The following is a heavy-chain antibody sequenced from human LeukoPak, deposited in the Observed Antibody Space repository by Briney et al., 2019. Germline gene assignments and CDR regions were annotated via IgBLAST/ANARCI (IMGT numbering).Heavy chain of an antibody. CDR2: ITSSSSYT. V-gene: IGHV3-21*06. D-gene: IGHD3-10*01. J-gene: IGHJ4*02. Sequence: GGSLRLSCAASGFTFGTYSMNWVRQPPGKGLEWVSSITSSSSYTYYADSVKGRFTISRDNAKNLLYLQMNSLRVEDTAVYSCARFYSGSGTIRDYWGQGTLVTVSS. CDR3: ARFYSGSGTIRDY. CDR1: GFTFGTYS.